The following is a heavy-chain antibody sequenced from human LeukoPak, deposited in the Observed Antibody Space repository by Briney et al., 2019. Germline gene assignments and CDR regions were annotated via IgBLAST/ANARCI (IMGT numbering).Heavy chain of an antibody. CDR3: ARDPHTALDY. CDR2: INQDESQK. Sequence: GGSLRLSCAASGFTLSPYWMTWVRQAPGKGLEWVANINQDESQKYYVDSVKGRFTVSRDNAKNSLYLQMNSLRAEDTAVYYCARDPHTALDYWGQGTLVTVS. V-gene: IGHV3-7*03. D-gene: IGHD5-18*01. J-gene: IGHJ4*02. CDR1: GFTLSPYW.